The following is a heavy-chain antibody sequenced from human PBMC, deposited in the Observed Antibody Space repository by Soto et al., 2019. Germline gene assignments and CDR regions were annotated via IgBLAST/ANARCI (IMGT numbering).Heavy chain of an antibody. V-gene: IGHV1-46*01. J-gene: IGHJ4*02. CDR2: INPSGGST. D-gene: IGHD1-1*01. CDR1: GYTFTSYY. Sequence: ASVKVSCKASGYTFTSYYMHWVRQAPGQGLEWMGIINPSGGSTSYAQKFQGRVTMTRDTSTSTVYMELSSLRSEDTAVYYCARALVGGTTGSVKYYFEYWGEGTPVIVS. CDR3: ARALVGGTTGSVKYYFEY.